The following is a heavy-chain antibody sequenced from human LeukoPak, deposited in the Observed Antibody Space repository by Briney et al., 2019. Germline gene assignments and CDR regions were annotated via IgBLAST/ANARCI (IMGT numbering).Heavy chain of an antibody. J-gene: IGHJ3*02. CDR1: GGSFSGYY. D-gene: IGHD5-24*01. CDR3: ARGRRDGYNRADKGPIAPSFFDI. CDR2: INHSGST. V-gene: IGHV4-34*01. Sequence: SETLSLTCAVYGGSFSGYYWSWIRQPPGKGLEWIGEINHSGSTNYNPSLKSRVTISVDTSKNQFSLKLSSVTAADTAVYYCARGRRDGYNRADKGPIAPSFFDIWGQGTMVTVSS.